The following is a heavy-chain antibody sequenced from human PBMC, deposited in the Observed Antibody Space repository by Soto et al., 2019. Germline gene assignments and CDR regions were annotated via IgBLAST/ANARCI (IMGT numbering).Heavy chain of an antibody. D-gene: IGHD3-22*01. CDR3: ARGPYYSDNSGYYYLSPY. CDR2: INAGNGNT. Sequence: ASVKVSCKASGYTFTSYAMHWARQAPGQRLEWMGWINAGNGNTKYSQKFQGRVTITRDTSASTAYMELSSLRSEDTAIYYCARGPYYSDNSGYYYLSPYWGQGTPVTVSS. CDR1: GYTFTSYA. J-gene: IGHJ4*02. V-gene: IGHV1-3*01.